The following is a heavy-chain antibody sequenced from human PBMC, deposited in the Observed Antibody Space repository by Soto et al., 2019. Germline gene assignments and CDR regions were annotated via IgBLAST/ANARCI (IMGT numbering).Heavy chain of an antibody. J-gene: IGHJ3*02. CDR1: GFTFSSYS. V-gene: IGHV3-48*02. D-gene: IGHD3-9*01. Sequence: EVQLVESGGGLVQPGGSLRLSCAASGFTFSSYSMNWFGQSPGQRLEGVSYFSSSSITIYYADSVKGRFTISRDNAKNSLYLQMNSLRDEDTAVYYCARDSRYFDWSDAFDIWGQGTMVTVSS. CDR3: ARDSRYFDWSDAFDI. CDR2: FSSSSITI.